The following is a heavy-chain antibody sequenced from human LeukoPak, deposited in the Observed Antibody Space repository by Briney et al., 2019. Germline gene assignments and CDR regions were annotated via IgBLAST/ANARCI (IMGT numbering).Heavy chain of an antibody. CDR1: GFTFSSYS. V-gene: IGHV3-21*01. CDR3: AREAVPGTGDY. D-gene: IGHD6-19*01. Sequence: PGGFLRLSCAASGFTFSSYSMNWVRQAPGKGLEWVSSISSSSSYIYYADSVKGRFTISRDNAKNSLYLQMNSLRAEDTAVYYCAREAVPGTGDYWAQGTLVTVSS. J-gene: IGHJ4*02. CDR2: ISSSSSYI.